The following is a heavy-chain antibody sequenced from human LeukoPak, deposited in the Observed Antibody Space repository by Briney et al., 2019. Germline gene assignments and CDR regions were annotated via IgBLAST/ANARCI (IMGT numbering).Heavy chain of an antibody. CDR2: IKSKTDGGTT. D-gene: IGHD1-26*01. V-gene: IGHV3-15*01. J-gene: IGHJ4*02. CDR1: GFTFSDAW. Sequence: GGSLRLSCAASGFTFSDAWMTGVRQAPGKGLEWVGRIKSKTDGGTTDDAAPVKGRFTISRDDSKSIPYLQMNSLKTEDTAVYYCTRGRRATHDSWGQGKLVTVSS. CDR3: TRGRRATHDS.